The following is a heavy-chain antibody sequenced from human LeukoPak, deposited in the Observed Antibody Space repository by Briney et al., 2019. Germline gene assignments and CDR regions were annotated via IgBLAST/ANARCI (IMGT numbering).Heavy chain of an antibody. CDR2: IWYDGSNK. J-gene: IGHJ6*03. V-gene: IGHV3-33*06. Sequence: PGGSLRLSCATSEFTFSSYVMHWVRHAPGGGAEWVSVIWYDGSNKYYADSVKGRFTISRDNSKNTLYLQMNSLRAEDTAVYYCAKEGYCSGGSCYTHYYYYYYMDVWGKGTTVTVSS. CDR3: AKEGYCSGGSCYTHYYYYYYMDV. D-gene: IGHD2-15*01. CDR1: EFTFSSYV.